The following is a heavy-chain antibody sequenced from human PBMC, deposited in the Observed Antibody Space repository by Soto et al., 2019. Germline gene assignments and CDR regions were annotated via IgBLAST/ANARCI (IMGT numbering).Heavy chain of an antibody. CDR2: ISSSGGTQ. J-gene: IGHJ4*02. V-gene: IGHV3-48*02. CDR1: GFTLSNYN. D-gene: IGHD1-26*01. CDR3: ARSGNYRLDY. Sequence: PGGSLRLSCGASGFTLSNYNMNWVRQAPGKGLEWISYISSSGGTQYYADSVKGRLTISRDNAKNSLNLQMNSLRDEDTAVYYCARSGNYRLDYWGQGTLVTVSS.